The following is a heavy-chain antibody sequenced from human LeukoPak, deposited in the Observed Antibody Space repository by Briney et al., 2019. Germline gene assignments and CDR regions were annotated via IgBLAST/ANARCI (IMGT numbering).Heavy chain of an antibody. CDR3: ARGHNSRAGVTDCCPLDY. J-gene: IGHJ4*02. D-gene: IGHD2-21*02. V-gene: IGHV3-66*01. CDR2: IYSGGTT. CDR1: GFTVSSNY. Sequence: RLXWAASGFTVSSNYISWVRQARGKGLEXVSLIYSGGTTYYADSVKGRFTISRDNSKNTLYLQMNSLRAEDTATYFCARGHNSRAGVTDCCPLDYWGQGTLVTVSS.